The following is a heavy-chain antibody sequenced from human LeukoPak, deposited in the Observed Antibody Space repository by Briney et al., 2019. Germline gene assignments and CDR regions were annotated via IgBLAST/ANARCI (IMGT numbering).Heavy chain of an antibody. CDR1: GFVFKDYH. Sequence: GGSLRLSCAASGFVFKDYHVHWVRQAPGKGLEWVASVSSTGGYIYYAESLRGRFTISRDNSKNTLYLQMNSLRAEDTAVYYCAKNPTYYYDSSGYYYYMDVWGKGTTVTVSS. J-gene: IGHJ6*03. V-gene: IGHV3-21*04. CDR2: VSSTGGYI. CDR3: AKNPTYYYDSSGYYYYMDV. D-gene: IGHD3-22*01.